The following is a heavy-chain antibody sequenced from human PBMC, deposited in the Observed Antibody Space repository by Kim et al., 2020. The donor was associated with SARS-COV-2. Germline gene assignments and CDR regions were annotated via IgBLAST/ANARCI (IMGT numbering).Heavy chain of an antibody. CDR2: IKQDGSEK. CDR3: ARLDYCDSSGQCYYGMDV. Sequence: GGSLRLSCAASGFTFSTYWITWVHQAPGKGLEWVTNIKQDGSEKYYVDSVKGRFTISRDNAKNSLYLQMNSLRAEDTAVYYCARLDYCDSSGQCYYGMDV. D-gene: IGHD3-22*01. V-gene: IGHV3-7*03. CDR1: GFTFSTYW. J-gene: IGHJ6*01.